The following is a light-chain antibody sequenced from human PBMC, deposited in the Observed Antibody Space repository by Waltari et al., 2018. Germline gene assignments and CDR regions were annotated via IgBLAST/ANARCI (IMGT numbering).Light chain of an antibody. CDR1: NSNIGSNN. J-gene: IGLJ3*02. CDR3: EAWDDTLNGPV. CDR2: NND. Sequence: QSVLTQPPSASGTPGQRVTMSCSGSNSNIGSNNVNWYHHVPGTAPKLLRYNNDARPSGVPDRCAGSKSATSASLAISGRQSEDEADDSCEAWDDTLNGPVFGGGTKLTVL. V-gene: IGLV1-44*01.